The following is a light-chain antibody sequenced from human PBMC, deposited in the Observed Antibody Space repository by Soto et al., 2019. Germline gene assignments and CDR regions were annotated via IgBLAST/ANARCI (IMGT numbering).Light chain of an antibody. CDR3: QQFSSYPLT. CDR2: DAS. Sequence: EFVLTQSPGTLSLSPGERATLSCRASQTVRNNYLAWYQQKPGQAPRLLIYDASSRATGIPDRFSGGGSGTDFHLTISRLEPEDFAVYYCQQFSSYPLTFGGGTKVDIK. V-gene: IGKV3-20*01. J-gene: IGKJ4*01. CDR1: QTVRNNY.